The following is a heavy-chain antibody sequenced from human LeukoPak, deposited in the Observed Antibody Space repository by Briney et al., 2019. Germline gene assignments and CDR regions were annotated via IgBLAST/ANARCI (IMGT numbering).Heavy chain of an antibody. V-gene: IGHV1-2*02. CDR1: GYTFTSYG. D-gene: IGHD3-3*01. CDR3: ARGNAQYYDFWSGYSNSPYYYMDV. CDR2: INPNSGGT. J-gene: IGHJ6*03. Sequence: ASVKVSCKASGYTFTSYGISWVRQAPGQGLEWMGWINPNSGGTNYAQKFQGRVTMTRDTSISTAYMELSRLRSDDTAVYYCARGNAQYYDFWSGYSNSPYYYMDVWGKGTTVTVSS.